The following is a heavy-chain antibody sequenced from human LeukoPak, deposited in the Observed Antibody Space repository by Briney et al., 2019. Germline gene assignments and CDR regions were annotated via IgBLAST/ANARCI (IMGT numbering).Heavy chain of an antibody. J-gene: IGHJ4*02. CDR3: ARVDSRGRHFDY. V-gene: IGHV1-2*02. CDR2: INPNSGDT. D-gene: IGHD3-16*01. Sequence: ASVKVSCKASGYTFTGYYMHWVRQAPGQGLGWMGWINPNSGDTNYAQKFQGRVTMTRDTSISTAYMELSSLRSDDTAAYYCARVDSRGRHFDYWGQGTLVTVSS. CDR1: GYTFTGYY.